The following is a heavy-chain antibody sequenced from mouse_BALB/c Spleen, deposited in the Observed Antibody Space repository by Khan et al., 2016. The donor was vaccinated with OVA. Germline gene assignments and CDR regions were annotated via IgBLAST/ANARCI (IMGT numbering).Heavy chain of an antibody. J-gene: IGHJ4*01. CDR3: ASGGSAYYNYDGGAMEY. D-gene: IGHD2-14*01. CDR1: GYTFTTAG. V-gene: IGHV9-4*02. CDR2: INTHSGVP. Sequence: QIQFVQSGPELKKPGETVRISCKASGYTFTTAGIQWVQQMPGKGLKWIGWINTHSGVPNYAEDFKGRFAFSLEISVNTAYLQITNLNNEDTATYVSASGGSAYYNYDGGAMEYWGQGTSVTVSS.